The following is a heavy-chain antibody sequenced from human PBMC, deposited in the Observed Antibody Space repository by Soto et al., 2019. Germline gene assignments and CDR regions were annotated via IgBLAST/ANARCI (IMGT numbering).Heavy chain of an antibody. CDR2: ISGSGGST. Sequence: EVQLLESGGGLVQPGGSLRLSCAASGFTFSSYAMSWVRQAPGKGLEWVSAISGSGGSTYYADSVKGRFTISRDNSKNTLYLQMNSLRAEDTAVYYCAKPLKPMTTVTPTLDYWGQGTLVTVSS. V-gene: IGHV3-23*01. CDR3: AKPLKPMTTVTPTLDY. CDR1: GFTFSSYA. D-gene: IGHD4-4*01. J-gene: IGHJ4*02.